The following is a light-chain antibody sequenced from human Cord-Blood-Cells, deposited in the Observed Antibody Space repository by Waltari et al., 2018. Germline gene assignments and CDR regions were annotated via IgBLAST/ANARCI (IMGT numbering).Light chain of an antibody. CDR3: SSYAGSNNLV. CDR1: SSDVGGCNY. Sequence: QSALPQPPSAPGPPGQTVTISCTGTSSDVGGCNYVSWYHQHPGKAPKLMIYEVSKRPSGVPDRFSGSKSGNTASLTVSGLQAEEEADYYCSSYAGSNNLVFGGGTKLTVL. V-gene: IGLV2-8*01. CDR2: EVS. J-gene: IGLJ2*01.